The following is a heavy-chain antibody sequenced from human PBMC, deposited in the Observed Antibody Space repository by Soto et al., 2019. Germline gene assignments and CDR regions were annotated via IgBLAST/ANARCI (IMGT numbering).Heavy chain of an antibody. J-gene: IGHJ6*02. CDR3: AKGSASGNPGYSYYYGLDV. D-gene: IGHD3-10*01. V-gene: IGHV3-9*01. CDR2: ISWNSGSI. CDR1: GFTFDDYA. Sequence: GGSLRLSCAASGFTFDDYAMHWVRQAPGKGLEWVSGISWNSGSIGYADSVKGRFTISRDNAKNTLFLQMNNLRAEDTAIYYCAKGSASGNPGYSYYYGLDVWGQGTSVTVSS.